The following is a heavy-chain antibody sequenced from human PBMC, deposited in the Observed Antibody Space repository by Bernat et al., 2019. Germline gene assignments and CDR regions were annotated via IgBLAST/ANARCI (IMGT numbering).Heavy chain of an antibody. CDR1: GYTFTSYG. V-gene: IGHV1-18*01. CDR2: IIAYNGTT. Sequence: QVQLVQSGAEVKKPGASVKVSCKASGYTFTSYGISWVRQAPGQGLEWMGGIIAYNGTTNYAQKFQGRVTITTDQSTSTAYMELRSLRSDDTAVYYCARDRVASRNIYDYRSASCNGYGNWGQGTLVTVSS. CDR3: ARDRVASRNIYDYRSASCNGYGN. D-gene: IGHD3-10*01. J-gene: IGHJ4*02.